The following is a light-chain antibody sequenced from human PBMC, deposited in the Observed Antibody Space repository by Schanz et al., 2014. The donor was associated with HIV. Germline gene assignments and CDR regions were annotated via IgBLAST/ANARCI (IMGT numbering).Light chain of an antibody. CDR3: MQGLDPPYT. CDR1: QSLLHSNGYNY. V-gene: IGKV2-28*01. J-gene: IGKJ2*01. CDR2: LGS. Sequence: DIVMTQSPLSQPVTPGEPASISCRSSQSLLHSNGYNYLDWYLQKPGQSPQLLIYLGSNRASGVPDRFSGSGSGTDFTLKISRVEAEDVGVYYCMQGLDPPYTFGQGTKLEIK.